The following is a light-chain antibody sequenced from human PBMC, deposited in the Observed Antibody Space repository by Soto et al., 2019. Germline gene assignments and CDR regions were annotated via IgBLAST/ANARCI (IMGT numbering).Light chain of an antibody. V-gene: IGKV3-15*01. CDR3: QQYTDRPRT. Sequence: EIVLTQSPATLSVSPGGRATLSCRASQSIGDTLAWYQQKPGQAPRLLIYDASTRATGIPARFSGSGSGTEFTLTISGLQSEDFAVYFCQQYTDRPRTFGQGTKVDIK. J-gene: IGKJ1*01. CDR2: DAS. CDR1: QSIGDT.